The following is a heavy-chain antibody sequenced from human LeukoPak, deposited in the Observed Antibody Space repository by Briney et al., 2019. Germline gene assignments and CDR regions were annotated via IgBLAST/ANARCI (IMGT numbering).Heavy chain of an antibody. CDR1: GGSISSSSYY. V-gene: IGHV4-39*01. CDR3: ARQPYSSGWAPSYYYYYMDV. CDR2: IYYSGST. D-gene: IGHD6-19*01. Sequence: TSETLSLTCTVSGGSISSSSYYWGWIRQPPGKGLEWIGSIYYSGSTYYNPSLKSRVTISVDTSKNQFSLKLSSVTAADTAVYYCARQPYSSGWAPSYYYYYMDVWGKGTTVTISS. J-gene: IGHJ6*03.